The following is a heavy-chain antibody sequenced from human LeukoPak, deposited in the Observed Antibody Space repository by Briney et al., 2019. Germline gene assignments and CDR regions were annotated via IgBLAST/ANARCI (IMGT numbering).Heavy chain of an antibody. V-gene: IGHV4-4*07. CDR1: GGSISSYY. Sequence: PSETLSLTCTVSGGSISSYYWSWIRQPAGKGLEWIGRIYTSGSTNYNPSLKSRVTMSVDPSKHQFSLKLSSVPAADTAVYYCARDIDSGSYSPYYYYGMDVWGQGNTVTVSS. CDR3: ARDIDSGSYSPYYYYGMDV. J-gene: IGHJ6*02. D-gene: IGHD1-26*01. CDR2: IYTSGST.